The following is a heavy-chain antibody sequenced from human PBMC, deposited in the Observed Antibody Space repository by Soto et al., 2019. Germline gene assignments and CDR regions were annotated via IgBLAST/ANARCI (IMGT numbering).Heavy chain of an antibody. J-gene: IGHJ4*02. V-gene: IGHV3-30*04. CDR1: GLTFSNFP. Sequence: QVQLVESGGGVVQPGRSLTLSCAASGLTFSNFPIHWVRQAPGKGLEWVAGISFDGTKKYYTDSVKGRFTISRDNSENTLYLRMDSLRTDDTAVYSCAIGGRGSYFYYFAYWAQGTLSPSPQ. D-gene: IGHD1-26*01. CDR3: AIGGRGSYFYYFAY. CDR2: ISFDGTKK.